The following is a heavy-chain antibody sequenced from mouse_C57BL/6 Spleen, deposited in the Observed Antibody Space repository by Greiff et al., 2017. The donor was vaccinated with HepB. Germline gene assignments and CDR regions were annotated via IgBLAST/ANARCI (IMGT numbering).Heavy chain of an antibody. V-gene: IGHV1-4*01. J-gene: IGHJ2*01. Sequence: VLLVESGAELARPGASVKMSCKASGYTFTSYTMHWVKQRPGQGLEWIGYINPSSGYTKYNQKFKDKATLTADKSSSTAYMQLSSLTSEDSAVYYCATGDYEYYFDYWGQGTTLTVSS. CDR3: ATGDYEYYFDY. CDR1: GYTFTSYT. CDR2: INPSSGYT. D-gene: IGHD2-4*01.